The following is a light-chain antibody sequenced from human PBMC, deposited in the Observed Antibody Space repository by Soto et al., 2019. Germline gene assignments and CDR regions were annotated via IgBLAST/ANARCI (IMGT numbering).Light chain of an antibody. CDR2: DAS. J-gene: IGKJ2*01. Sequence: TQALSPLSAYVGDTVNIICRASQSISDWLAWYQQKAGKAPELLISDASTLATGVPSRFSGSGSGTEFTLTISSLQTDDSATYFCQEYKTYAFGPVTMV. V-gene: IGKV1-5*02. CDR1: QSISDW. CDR3: QEYKTYA.